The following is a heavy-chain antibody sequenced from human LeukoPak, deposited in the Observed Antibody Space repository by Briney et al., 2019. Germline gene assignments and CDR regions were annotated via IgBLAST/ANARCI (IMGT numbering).Heavy chain of an antibody. CDR3: ARDIGLAVVVPAALDY. D-gene: IGHD2-2*01. Sequence: GRSLRLSCAASGFTFSSYGMHWVRQAPGKGLEWVAVVWYDGSNKYYADSVKGRFTISRDNSKNTLYLQMNSLRAEDMAVYYCARDIGLAVVVPAALDYWGQGTLVTVSS. J-gene: IGHJ4*02. CDR2: VWYDGSNK. V-gene: IGHV3-33*01. CDR1: GFTFSSYG.